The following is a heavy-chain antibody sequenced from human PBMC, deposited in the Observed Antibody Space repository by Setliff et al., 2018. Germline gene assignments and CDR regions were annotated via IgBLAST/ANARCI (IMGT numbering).Heavy chain of an antibody. CDR2: INIGGGSA. D-gene: IGHD3-10*01. Sequence: ASVKVSCKASGGTFRTDGFSWVRQAPGQGPEWMGIINIGGGSASYAQKFQDRVTMTRDTSTSTVYLEVTSLRSEDAAVYYCARAGMASLHRKGVFEHWGQGTLVTVSS. CDR1: GGTFRTDG. V-gene: IGHV1-46*01. J-gene: IGHJ4*02. CDR3: ARAGMASLHRKGVFEH.